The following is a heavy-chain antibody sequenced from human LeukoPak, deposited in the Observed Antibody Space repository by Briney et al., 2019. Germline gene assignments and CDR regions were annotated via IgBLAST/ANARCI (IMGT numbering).Heavy chain of an antibody. D-gene: IGHD2-2*01. Sequence: SVKVSCKASGGSFTNNAVSWVRQVPGQGLECMGRILPVFGVPTYAEKFLGRVTITADTSTSTVYMELYAVTSEDTAVYYCAILLGRGIAWFDPWGHGTLVSVCS. CDR2: ILPVFGVP. CDR3: AILLGRGIAWFDP. V-gene: IGHV1-69*04. J-gene: IGHJ5*02. CDR1: GGSFTNNA.